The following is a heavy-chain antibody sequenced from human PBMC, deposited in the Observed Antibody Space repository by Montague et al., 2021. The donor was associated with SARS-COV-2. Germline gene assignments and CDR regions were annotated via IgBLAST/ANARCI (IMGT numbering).Heavy chain of an antibody. CDR1: GFSLSTSGMF. J-gene: IGHJ4*02. V-gene: IGHV2-70*01. Sequence: VKPTQTLTLTCTFSGFSLSTSGMFVSWIRQPPGKSLEWLALIXXXXDXYYSTSLKTRLTISKDTSNNQVVLTMTNMDPVDTATYYCARLPGDSSGYYESFFDYWGQGTLVTVSS. CDR2: IXXXXDX. CDR3: ARLPGDSSGYYESFFDY. D-gene: IGHD3-22*01.